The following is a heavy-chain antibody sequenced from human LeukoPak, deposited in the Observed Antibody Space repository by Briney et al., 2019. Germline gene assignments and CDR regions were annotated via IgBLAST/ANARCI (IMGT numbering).Heavy chain of an antibody. V-gene: IGHV1-18*01. D-gene: IGHD3-16*02. Sequence: ASVKVSCKASGYTFTSYGISWMRQAPGQGLEWMGWISAYNGNTNYAQKLQGRVTMTTDTSTSTAYMELRSLRTDDTAVYCCARGLGSYPEIPLDYWGQGTLVTVSS. CDR2: ISAYNGNT. J-gene: IGHJ4*02. CDR3: ARGLGSYPEIPLDY. CDR1: GYTFTSYG.